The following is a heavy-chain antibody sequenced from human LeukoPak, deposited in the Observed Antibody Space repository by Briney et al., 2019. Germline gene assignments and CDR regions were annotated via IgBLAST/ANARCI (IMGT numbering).Heavy chain of an antibody. Sequence: GVPLRLFCAASGFTFRSRSVSGVRKAPGKGLDWVAHINQDGSVKYYVDSVKGRFTVSRDNAKNSLYLQMNSLRAEDTAVYYCARWRWQQSEFDHWGQGTLVTVSS. CDR2: INQDGSVK. CDR1: GFTFRSRS. V-gene: IGHV3-7*01. CDR3: ARWRWQQSEFDH. J-gene: IGHJ4*02. D-gene: IGHD5-24*01.